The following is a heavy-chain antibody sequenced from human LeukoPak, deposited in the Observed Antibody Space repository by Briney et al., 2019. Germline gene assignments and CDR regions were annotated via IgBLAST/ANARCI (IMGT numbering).Heavy chain of an antibody. Sequence: PSETLSLTCTVPGDSINNYYWSWIRQPPGKGLEWIGYIYYSGSTNYNPSLKSRVTISVDTSKNQFSLKLRSVTAADTAVYYCARGIIVVPAAIGSGYYYYMDVWGKGTTVTISS. J-gene: IGHJ6*03. CDR2: IYYSGST. D-gene: IGHD2-2*01. V-gene: IGHV4-59*01. CDR1: GDSINNYY. CDR3: ARGIIVVPAAIGSGYYYYMDV.